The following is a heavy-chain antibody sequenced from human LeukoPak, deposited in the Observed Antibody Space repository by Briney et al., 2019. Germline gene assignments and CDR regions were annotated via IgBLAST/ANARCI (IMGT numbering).Heavy chain of an antibody. CDR2: IYPGDSDT. CDR3: ARQSEGNSYYYYGMDV. CDR1: GYSFTSYW. J-gene: IGHJ6*02. Sequence: GESLKISCKGSGYSFTSYWIGWVRQMPGKGLEWMGIIYPGDSDTRYSPSFQGQVTISADKSISTAYLQWSSLKASDTAMYYCARQSEGNSYYYYGMDVWGQGTTVTVSS. V-gene: IGHV5-51*01. D-gene: IGHD4-23*01.